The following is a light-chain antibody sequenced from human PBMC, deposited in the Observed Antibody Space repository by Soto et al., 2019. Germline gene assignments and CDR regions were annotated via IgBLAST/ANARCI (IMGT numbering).Light chain of an antibody. CDR1: QTFSSA. CDR3: QQHINWPLT. V-gene: IGKV3-11*01. J-gene: IGKJ4*01. CDR2: EVS. Sequence: EIVLTQSPATLSLSPGERATPSCRASQTFSSALAWYQQKPGQAPRLIIYEVSNRATGIPARFSGSGSGADFTLTISSLEPGDFALYYCQQHINWPLTFGGGTKV.